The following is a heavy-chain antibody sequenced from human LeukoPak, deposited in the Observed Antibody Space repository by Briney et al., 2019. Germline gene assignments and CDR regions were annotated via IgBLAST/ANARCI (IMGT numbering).Heavy chain of an antibody. CDR1: RSTLTDDY. CDR3: ARGAAAGPGDWFDP. V-gene: IGHV1-2*02. CDR2: INPNNGGT. J-gene: IGHJ5*02. D-gene: IGHD6-13*01. Sequence: ASVKVSCKASRSTLTDDYLHWVRQAPGQGLEWMGWINPNNGGTNYAQKFQGRVTMTRDTSISTAYMELSRLRSDDTAVYYCARGAAAGPGDWFDPWGQGTLVTVSS.